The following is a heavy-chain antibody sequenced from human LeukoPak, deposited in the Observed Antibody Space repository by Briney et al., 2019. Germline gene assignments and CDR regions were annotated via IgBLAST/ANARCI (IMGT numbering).Heavy chain of an antibody. D-gene: IGHD6-6*01. CDR2: IYYSGST. Sequence: SDTLSLTCAVSGYSISSSNWWGWIRQPPGKGLEWIGYIYYSGSTYYNPSLKSRVTMSVDTSKNQFPLKLSSVTAVDTAVYYCARSAQSNAFDIWGQGTMVTVSS. J-gene: IGHJ3*02. CDR1: GYSISSSNW. CDR3: ARSAQSNAFDI. V-gene: IGHV4-28*01.